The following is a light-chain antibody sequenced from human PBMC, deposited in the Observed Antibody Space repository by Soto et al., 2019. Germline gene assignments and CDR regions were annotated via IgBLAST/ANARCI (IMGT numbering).Light chain of an antibody. J-gene: IGKJ1*01. CDR2: KAS. CDR3: QQYNSYPLT. V-gene: IGKV1-5*03. CDR1: QSISSW. Sequence: DIPMTQSPSTLSASVGDSVTLTCRASQSISSWLAWYQQKPGKTPQLLIYKASNLESGVPSRFSGSGAGTHFTLTISSLQPDDFATYYCQQYNSYPLTFGQGTQVEVK.